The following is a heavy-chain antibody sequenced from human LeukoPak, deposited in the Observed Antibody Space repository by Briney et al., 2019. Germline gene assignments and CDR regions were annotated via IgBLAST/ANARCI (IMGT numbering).Heavy chain of an antibody. J-gene: IGHJ4*02. CDR3: ARALLGFDY. V-gene: IGHV3-48*01. D-gene: IGHD1-26*01. Sequence: GGSLRLSCAASGFTFSSYSMNWVRQAPGKGLEWVSYISSSSSTIYYADSVKGRFTISRDNAKNSLYLQMNSLRAGDTAVYYCARALLGFDYWGQGTLVTVSS. CDR2: ISSSSSTI. CDR1: GFTFSSYS.